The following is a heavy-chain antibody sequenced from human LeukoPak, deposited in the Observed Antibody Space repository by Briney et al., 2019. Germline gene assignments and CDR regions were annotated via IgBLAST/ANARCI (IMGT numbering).Heavy chain of an antibody. CDR2: INHSGGT. CDR1: GGSLSGYY. V-gene: IGHV4-34*01. CDR3: ARSYYYGMDV. Sequence: SETLSLTCAVYGGSLSGYYWSWIRQPPGKGLGWIGEINHSGGTNYNPSLKSRVTISRDTSKNQYSLKLSYVTAADTAMYHCARSYYYGMDVWGQGTTVTVSS. J-gene: IGHJ6*02.